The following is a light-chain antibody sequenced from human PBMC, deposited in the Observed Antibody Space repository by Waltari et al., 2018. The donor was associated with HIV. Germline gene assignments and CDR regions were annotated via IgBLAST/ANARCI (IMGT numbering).Light chain of an antibody. J-gene: IGLJ2*01. V-gene: IGLV3-21*02. CDR1: NIGFKS. CDR3: DVWDSGSDHVV. Sequence: SYVLTQPPSVSVDPGQTARIACAGHNIGFKSVHWYQQRPGQAPVMVVYDNKDRPSGISERFSGSNSGSTATLSISRVEAGDEADYYFDVWDSGSDHVVFGGGTKLTVL. CDR2: DNK.